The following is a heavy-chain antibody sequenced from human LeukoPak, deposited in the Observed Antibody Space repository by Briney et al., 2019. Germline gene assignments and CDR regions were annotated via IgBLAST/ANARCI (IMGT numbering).Heavy chain of an antibody. Sequence: SGGSLRLSCAASGFSFSSYGMHWVRQAPGKGLECVAVIWYDGTNKYYADSVKGRFTISRDNSKNTLYLQMNSLRAEDTAVYYCARDQRGFSYSKYYFDYWGQGTLVTVSS. J-gene: IGHJ4*02. CDR3: ARDQRGFSYSKYYFDY. V-gene: IGHV3-33*01. CDR1: GFSFSSYG. D-gene: IGHD5-18*01. CDR2: IWYDGTNK.